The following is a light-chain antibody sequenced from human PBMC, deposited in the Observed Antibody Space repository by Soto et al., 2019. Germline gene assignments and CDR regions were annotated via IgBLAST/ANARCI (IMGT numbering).Light chain of an antibody. V-gene: IGLV1-40*01. CDR1: SSNIGAGYD. CDR3: QSYDSSLSGLYV. J-gene: IGLJ1*01. Sequence: QSVLTQPPSVSGAPGQRVTISCPGSSSNIGAGYDVHWYQPLPGTAPKLLIYGNSNRPSGVPDRFSGSKSGTSASLAITGLQAEYEADYYCQSYDSSLSGLYVFGTGTKLTVL. CDR2: GNS.